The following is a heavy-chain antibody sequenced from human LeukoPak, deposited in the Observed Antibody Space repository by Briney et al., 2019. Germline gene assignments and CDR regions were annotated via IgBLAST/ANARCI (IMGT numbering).Heavy chain of an antibody. J-gene: IGHJ4*02. D-gene: IGHD3-3*01. Sequence: GGSLRLSCVGSSIRFADHWMLWVRQVPGEPPAWVARSDRDGVVREYADSVRGRFTIPRDNARNTIHLEMNRLKVEDTAIYYCVASRWSGALDFWGQGSLVTVSS. CDR1: SIRFADHW. V-gene: IGHV3-74*01. CDR2: SDRDGVVR. CDR3: VASRWSGALDF.